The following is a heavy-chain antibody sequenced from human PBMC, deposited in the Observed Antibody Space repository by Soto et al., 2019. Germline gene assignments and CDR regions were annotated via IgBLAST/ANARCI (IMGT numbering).Heavy chain of an antibody. CDR1: GGTFSSYA. Sequence: QVQLVQSGAEVKKPGSSVKVSCKASGGTFSSYAISWVRQAPGQGLEWMGGIIPIFVTANYAQKFQGRVTITADESTSTAYMELSSLRSEDTAVYYCARAGYCSGGSCYSDDYYYYGMDVWGQGTTVTVSS. J-gene: IGHJ6*02. V-gene: IGHV1-69*01. CDR2: IIPIFVTA. D-gene: IGHD2-15*01. CDR3: ARAGYCSGGSCYSDDYYYYGMDV.